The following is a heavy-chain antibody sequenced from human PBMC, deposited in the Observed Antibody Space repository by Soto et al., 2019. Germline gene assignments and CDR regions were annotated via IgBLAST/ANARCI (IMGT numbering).Heavy chain of an antibody. J-gene: IGHJ6*03. CDR2: INPNSGGT. Sequence: ASVKVSCKASGYTFTGYYMHWVRQAPGQGLEWMGWINPNSGGTNYAQKFQGWVTMTRDTSISTAYMELSRLRSDDTAVYYCARGQYGSGSYYYYYMDVWGKGTTVTVSS. V-gene: IGHV1-2*04. CDR1: GYTFTGYY. CDR3: ARGQYGSGSYYYYYMDV. D-gene: IGHD3-10*01.